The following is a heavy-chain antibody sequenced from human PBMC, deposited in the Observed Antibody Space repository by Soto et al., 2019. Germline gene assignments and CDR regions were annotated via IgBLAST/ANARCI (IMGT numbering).Heavy chain of an antibody. V-gene: IGHV4-34*01. J-gene: IGHJ6*02. CDR2: INHSEST. Sequence: PSETLSLTCAVYGGSFSGYYWSWIRQPPGKGLEWIGEINHSESTKYNPSLKSRVTISVDTSKNQFSLKLSSVTAADTAVYYCARQGPTDGRWEFADYYGMDVWVQGTPVTVS. D-gene: IGHD1-26*01. CDR1: GGSFSGYY. CDR3: ARQGPTDGRWEFADYYGMDV.